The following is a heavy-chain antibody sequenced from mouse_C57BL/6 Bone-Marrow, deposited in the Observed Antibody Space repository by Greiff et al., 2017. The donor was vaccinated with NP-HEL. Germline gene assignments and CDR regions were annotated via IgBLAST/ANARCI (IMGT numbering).Heavy chain of an antibody. Sequence: EVQLQQSGPELVKPGASVKISCKASGYSFTGYYMNWVKQSPEKSLEWIGEINPSTGGTTYNQKFKAKATLTVDKSSSTAYMQLKSLTSEDSAVYYCARAALMDYWGQGTTLTVSS. CDR1: GYSFTGYY. V-gene: IGHV1-42*01. J-gene: IGHJ2*01. D-gene: IGHD3-1*01. CDR2: INPSTGGT. CDR3: ARAALMDY.